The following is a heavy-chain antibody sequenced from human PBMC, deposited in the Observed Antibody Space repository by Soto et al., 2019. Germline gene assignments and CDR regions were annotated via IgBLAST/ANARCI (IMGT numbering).Heavy chain of an antibody. J-gene: IGHJ5*02. CDR2: VIPIFGTA. D-gene: IGHD4-4*01. V-gene: IGHV1-69*13. CDR1: GGTFSSYA. Sequence: SVKVSCKASGGTFSSYAISWVRQAPGQGLEWMGGVIPIFGTANYAQKFQGRVTITADESTSTAYMELSSLRSEDTAVYYCARDTTERGWFDPWGQGTLVTVSS. CDR3: ARDTTERGWFDP.